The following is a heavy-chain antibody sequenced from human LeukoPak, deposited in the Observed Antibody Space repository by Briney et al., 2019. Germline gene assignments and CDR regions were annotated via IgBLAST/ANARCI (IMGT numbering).Heavy chain of an antibody. V-gene: IGHV4-34*01. J-gene: IGHJ6*01. CDR2: INHSGGT. Sequence: KPSETLSLTCAVYGGSFSGYYWSWIRQPPGKGLEWIGEINHSGGTNYNPSLKSRVTISGDTSKSQFSLKLSSVTAADTAVYYCARANYDSSGYRRYYIYYGMDVWGQGTTVTVSS. CDR3: ARANYDSSGYRRYYIYYGMDV. CDR1: GGSFSGYY. D-gene: IGHD3-22*01.